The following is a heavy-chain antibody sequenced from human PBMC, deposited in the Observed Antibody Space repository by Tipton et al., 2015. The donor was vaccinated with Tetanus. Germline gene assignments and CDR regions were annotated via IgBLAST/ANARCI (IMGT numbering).Heavy chain of an antibody. Sequence: EVKKPGESLRISCKASGYEFISYWIAWVRQMPGKGLEWMGVIYPAESDIRNSPSFQGQVTMSADKSTSTAYLQWRSLKASDSAMYYCARGGSYSYGPRGFDLWGRGTLVTVSS. V-gene: IGHV5-51*01. CDR3: ARGGSYSYGPRGFDL. D-gene: IGHD5-18*01. CDR2: IYPAESDI. J-gene: IGHJ2*01. CDR1: GYEFISYW.